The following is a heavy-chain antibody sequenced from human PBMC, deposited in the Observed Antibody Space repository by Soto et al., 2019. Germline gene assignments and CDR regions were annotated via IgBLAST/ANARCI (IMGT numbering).Heavy chain of an antibody. J-gene: IGHJ4*02. CDR3: ASSHSSGDY. V-gene: IGHV4-34*01. D-gene: IGHD6-19*01. Sequence: SETLSLTCAVYGGSFSGYYWSWIRQPPGKGLEWIGEINHSGSTNYNPSLKSRVTISVDTSKNQFSLKLSSVTAADTAVYYCASSHSSGDYWGQGTLVTVSS. CDR1: GGSFSGYY. CDR2: INHSGST.